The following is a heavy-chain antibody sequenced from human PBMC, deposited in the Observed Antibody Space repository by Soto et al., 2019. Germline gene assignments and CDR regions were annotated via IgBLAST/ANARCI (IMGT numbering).Heavy chain of an antibody. CDR1: GFTFSSFA. CDR3: AKMVPRSVNNGYFDYFDY. V-gene: IGHV3-23*01. Sequence: EVQVLESGGGLVQPGGSLRLSCAASGFTFSSFAMSWVRQLPGKGLEWVSGITPSGDATYYADSMRGRFTISRDNSKNTLYLQMDSLRAEDTAVYYCAKMVPRSVNNGYFDYFDYWGQGTLVTVSS. D-gene: IGHD3-22*01. J-gene: IGHJ4*02. CDR2: ITPSGDAT.